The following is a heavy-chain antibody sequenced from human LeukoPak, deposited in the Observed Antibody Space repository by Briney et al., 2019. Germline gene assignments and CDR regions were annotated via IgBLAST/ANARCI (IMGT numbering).Heavy chain of an antibody. V-gene: IGHV3-74*01. J-gene: IGHJ4*02. CDR3: ARGDDILTGYYRDHFDY. CDR2: INSDGSST. Sequence: GGSLRLSCAASGFTFSSYWMHWVRQAPGKGLVWVSRINSDGSSTGYADSVKGRFTISRDNAKNTLYLQMNSLRAEDTAAYYCARGDDILTGYYRDHFDYWGQGTLVTVSS. D-gene: IGHD3-9*01. CDR1: GFTFSSYW.